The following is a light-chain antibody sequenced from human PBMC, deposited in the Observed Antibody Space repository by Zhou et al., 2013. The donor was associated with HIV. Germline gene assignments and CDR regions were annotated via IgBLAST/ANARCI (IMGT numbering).Light chain of an antibody. J-gene: IGKJ4*01. CDR3: QQYKIYPLT. V-gene: IGKV1-39*01. CDR1: QSIGAY. CDR2: AAS. Sequence: DIQMTQSPSSLSASVGDRVTITCRASQSIGAYVNWYQQKAGEAPKVLVFAASNLQSGVPSRFGGSGSGTDFTLTIGNLQPEDIATYYCQQYKIYPLTFGGGTKVEI.